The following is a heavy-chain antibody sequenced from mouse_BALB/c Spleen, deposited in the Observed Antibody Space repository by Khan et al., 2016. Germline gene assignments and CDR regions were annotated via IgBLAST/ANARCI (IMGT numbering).Heavy chain of an antibody. CDR3: AGDRSRYWYIDV. V-gene: IGHV12-3*02. CDR1: GFPITSGYY. CDR2: ITHSGET. Sequence: QVQLKESGPGLVKPSQSLFLACSITGFPITSGYYWIWIRQSPGKPLEWMGYITHSGETFYNPSLQSPISITRETSKNQFFLQLNSVTTEDTAMYYCAGDRSRYWYIDVWGAGTTVTVSS. J-gene: IGHJ1*01.